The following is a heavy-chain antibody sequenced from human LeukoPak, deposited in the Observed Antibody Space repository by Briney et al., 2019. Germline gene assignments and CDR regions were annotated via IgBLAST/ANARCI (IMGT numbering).Heavy chain of an antibody. V-gene: IGHV3-21*01. J-gene: IGHJ4*02. CDR2: ISSSSSYI. Sequence: GGSLRLSCAASGFTFSSYSMNWVCQAPGKGLEWVSSISSSSSYIYYADSVKGRFAISRDNAKNSLYLQMNSLRAEDTAVYYCARASSRATVDYWSQGTLVTVSS. CDR1: GFTFSSYS. D-gene: IGHD4-17*01. CDR3: ARASSRATVDY.